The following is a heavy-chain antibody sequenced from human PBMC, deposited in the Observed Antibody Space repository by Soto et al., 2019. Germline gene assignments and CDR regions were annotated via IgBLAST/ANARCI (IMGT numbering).Heavy chain of an antibody. V-gene: IGHV4-59*01. CDR2: IYYSGST. Sequence: HVQVQESGPGLVKPSETLSLTCTVSGGSMTNYYWSWIRQSPGKGLEWIAYIYYSGSTKYNPSFESRVIVSVDTSRNQFSLKLSSLTAADTAVYYCARWHSSSGYYGMDVWGQGTTVTVSS. CDR3: ARWHSSSGYYGMDV. CDR1: GGSMTNYY. J-gene: IGHJ6*02. D-gene: IGHD6-25*01.